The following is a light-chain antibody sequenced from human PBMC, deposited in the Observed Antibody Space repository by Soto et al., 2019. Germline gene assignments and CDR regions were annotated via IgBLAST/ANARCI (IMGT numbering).Light chain of an antibody. CDR1: QDINKN. V-gene: IGKV1-33*01. CDR3: QQYESLPLT. Sequence: DIQMTQSPSSLSASVGDRVTINCQASQDINKNLIWYQQTPGKAPKLLIYDASDLETGVPSRFSGSGSGTGFTFTISSLQPEDFATYYCQQYESLPLTFGQGTRREIK. J-gene: IGKJ5*01. CDR2: DAS.